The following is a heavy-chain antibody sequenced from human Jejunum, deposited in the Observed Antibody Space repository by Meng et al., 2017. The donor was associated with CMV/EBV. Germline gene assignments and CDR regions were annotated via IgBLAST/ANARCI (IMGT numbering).Heavy chain of an antibody. V-gene: IGHV3-30*02. J-gene: IGHJ4*02. CDR2: IRNDGSDK. CDR1: GFNFSSYG. Sequence: QVECAESGGGVVPPEDSLTLPCAASGFNFSSYGIHWVRQAPGKGLEWVAFIRNDGSDKYYADSVKGRFTMSRDNSRTTVSLQMNRLRPEDTAIYYCAKERDLVSTTYFFDCWGQGTLVTVSS. D-gene: IGHD2/OR15-2a*01. CDR3: AKERDLVSTTYFFDC.